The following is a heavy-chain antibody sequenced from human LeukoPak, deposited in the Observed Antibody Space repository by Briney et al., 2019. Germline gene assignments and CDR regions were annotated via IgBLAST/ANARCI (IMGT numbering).Heavy chain of an antibody. CDR1: GGTFSSYA. J-gene: IGHJ5*02. D-gene: IGHD3-9*01. CDR3: ARERRTTYYDILAGYLGDWFDP. V-gene: IGHV1-69*13. Sequence: ASVKVSCKASGGTFSSYAISWVRQAPGQGLEWMGGIIPIFGTANYAQKFQGRVTITADESTSTAYMELSSLRSEDTAVYYCARERRTTYYDILAGYLGDWFDPWGQGTLVTVSS. CDR2: IIPIFGTA.